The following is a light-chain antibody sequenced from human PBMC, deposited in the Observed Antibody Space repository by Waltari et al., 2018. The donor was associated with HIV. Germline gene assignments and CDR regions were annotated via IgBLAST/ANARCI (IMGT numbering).Light chain of an antibody. CDR2: AAT. CDR1: QSIGGS. J-gene: IGKJ1*01. Sequence: DIQMTQSPSSLSASVGDRVIINCRASQSIGGSLNWYQQKPGKAPKVLIHAATTLQSGVPSRFSGSGSGTDFSLTISSLQPEDFATYVCQQTFTSPRTFGRGTKVEIK. V-gene: IGKV1-39*01. CDR3: QQTFTSPRT.